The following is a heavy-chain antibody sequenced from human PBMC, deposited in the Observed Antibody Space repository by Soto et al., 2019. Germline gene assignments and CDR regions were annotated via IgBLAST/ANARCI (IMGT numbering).Heavy chain of an antibody. D-gene: IGHD6-19*01. V-gene: IGHV4-39*01. Sequence: QLQLQESGPGLVKPSETLSLTCSVSGGSISSSSYYWGWLRQPPVKGLEWVGSTYYSGNTYYNASLKSRVTISVDTSKNQFSRNLSSVTAADTAVYYCARILWSSGWSRFDPWGQGTLVIVSS. J-gene: IGHJ5*02. CDR1: GGSISSSSYY. CDR3: ARILWSSGWSRFDP. CDR2: TYYSGNT.